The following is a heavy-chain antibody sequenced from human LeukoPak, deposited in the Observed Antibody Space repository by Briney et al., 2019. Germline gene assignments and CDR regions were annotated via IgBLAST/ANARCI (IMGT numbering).Heavy chain of an antibody. Sequence: GGSLRLSCAASGFTFSSYAMNWVRQAPGKGLEWVSGIGDSGEIERYADSVKGRFTISRDNFRNTVYLEMRSLRPEDTAVYYCAKGYSSGWTPFDYWGQGTQVTVSS. CDR3: AKGYSSGWTPFDY. V-gene: IGHV3-23*01. CDR1: GFTFSSYA. CDR2: IGDSGEIE. D-gene: IGHD6-19*01. J-gene: IGHJ4*02.